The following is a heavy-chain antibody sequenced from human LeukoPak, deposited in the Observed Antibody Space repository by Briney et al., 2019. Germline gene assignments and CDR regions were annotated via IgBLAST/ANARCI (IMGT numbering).Heavy chain of an antibody. J-gene: IGHJ5*02. CDR1: GYSISSGYY. CDR2: IYTSGTI. CDR3: ARDSGTTGEVKFDP. V-gene: IGHV4-38-2*02. Sequence: SETLSLTCSVSGYSISSGYYWVWIRQPPGKGLEWIGRIYTSGTITYNPSLKSRVTMSVDTSKNQFSLKLSSVTAADTAVYYCARDSGTTGEVKFDPWGQGTLVTVSS. D-gene: IGHD3-10*01.